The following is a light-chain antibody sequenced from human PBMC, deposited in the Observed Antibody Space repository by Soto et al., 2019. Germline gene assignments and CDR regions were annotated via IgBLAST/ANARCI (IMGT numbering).Light chain of an antibody. CDR2: GAS. CDR3: QQYNNWTPWT. V-gene: IGKV3-15*01. J-gene: IGKJ1*01. Sequence: IVMTQSPATLSVSPGERATLSCRASQSVSSNLAWYQQKPGQAPRLLIYGASTRATGIPARFSGSGSGTEFTLTISSLQSEDFAVYYCQQYNNWTPWTLGQGTKVDIK. CDR1: QSVSSN.